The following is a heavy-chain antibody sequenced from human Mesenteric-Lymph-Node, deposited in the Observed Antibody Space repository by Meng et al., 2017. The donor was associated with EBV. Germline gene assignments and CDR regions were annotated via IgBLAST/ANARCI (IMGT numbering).Heavy chain of an antibody. CDR2: IYYSGST. CDR1: DGSVSSGSYY. V-gene: IGHV4-61*01. D-gene: IGHD1-26*01. CDR3: ARLDRWELLRGLVY. Sequence: QVQRQGSGPGLGKPSATLSRTCTVSDGSVSSGSYYWSWIRQPPGQGLEWIGYIYYSGSTNYNPSLKSRVTISVDTSKNQFSLKLSSVTAADTAVYYCARLDRWELLRGLVYWGQGTLVTVSS. J-gene: IGHJ4*02.